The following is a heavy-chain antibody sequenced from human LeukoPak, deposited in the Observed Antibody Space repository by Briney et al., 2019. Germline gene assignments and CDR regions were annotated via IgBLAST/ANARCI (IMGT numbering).Heavy chain of an antibody. CDR2: ISSSGGTI. CDR1: GFTFSSYE. V-gene: IGHV3-48*03. CDR3: ARDSGPRDLDY. D-gene: IGHD1-14*01. J-gene: IGHJ4*02. Sequence: GGSLRLSCAASGFTFSSYEMNWVRQAPGKGLEWVSYISSSGGTIYYADSVKGRFTISRDNAKNSLYLQMNSLRAEDTAVYYCARDSGPRDLDYWGQGTLVIVSA.